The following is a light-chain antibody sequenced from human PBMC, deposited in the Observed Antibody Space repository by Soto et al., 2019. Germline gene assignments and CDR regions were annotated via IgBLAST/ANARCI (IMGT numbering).Light chain of an antibody. CDR1: SSNIGSKT. J-gene: IGLJ2*01. Sequence: QSALTQPPSASGTPGQRVTFSCSGSSSNIGSKTVNWYQQVPGTAPKLLIYSNNQRPSGVPDRFSGSKSGTSASLAISGLQSEDEADYYCAAWDDSLNAVVFGGGTKVTVL. CDR2: SNN. CDR3: AAWDDSLNAVV. V-gene: IGLV1-44*01.